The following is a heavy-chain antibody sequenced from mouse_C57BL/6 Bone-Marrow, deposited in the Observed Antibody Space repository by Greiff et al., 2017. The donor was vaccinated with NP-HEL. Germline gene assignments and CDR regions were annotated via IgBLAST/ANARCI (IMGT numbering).Heavy chain of an antibody. CDR3: ARTGIDGYYGLDY. J-gene: IGHJ2*01. Sequence: EVKLMASGPELVKPGASVTISCKASGYSFTDYNMNWVKQSNGKSLEWIGVINPNYGTTSYNQKFKGKATLTVDQSSSTAYMQLNSLTSEDSAVYYCARTGIDGYYGLDYWGQGTTLTVSS. D-gene: IGHD2-3*01. V-gene: IGHV1-39*01. CDR1: GYSFTDYN. CDR2: INPNYGTT.